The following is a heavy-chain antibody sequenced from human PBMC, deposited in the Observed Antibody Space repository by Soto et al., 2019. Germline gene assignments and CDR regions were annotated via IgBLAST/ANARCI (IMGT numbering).Heavy chain of an antibody. J-gene: IGHJ4*02. D-gene: IGHD3-16*01. CDR3: AEGYLQHYDYVWGSDY. Sequence: GGSLRLSCAASGFTFNNYPMNWVRQAPGKGLEWVSTIVASGGTTYYADSVKGRFTVSRDNSKNTLYLQMNSLRAEDTAVYYCAEGYLQHYDYVWGSDYWGQGTLVTVSS. CDR1: GFTFNNYP. V-gene: IGHV3-23*01. CDR2: IVASGGTT.